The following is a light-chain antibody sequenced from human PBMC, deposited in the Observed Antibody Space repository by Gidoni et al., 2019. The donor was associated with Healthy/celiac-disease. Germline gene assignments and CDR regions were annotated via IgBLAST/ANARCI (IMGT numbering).Light chain of an antibody. CDR2: LGS. CDR3: MQALQTPYT. J-gene: IGKJ2*01. Sequence: DIVMTQSPLSLPVTPGEPASISCRSSQSLLHSNGYNYLDWYLQKQGQSPQLLIYLGSNRASGVPDRFSGSGSGTDFTLKISRVEAEDFGVYYCMQALQTPYTFXXXTKLEIK. V-gene: IGKV2-28*01. CDR1: QSLLHSNGYNY.